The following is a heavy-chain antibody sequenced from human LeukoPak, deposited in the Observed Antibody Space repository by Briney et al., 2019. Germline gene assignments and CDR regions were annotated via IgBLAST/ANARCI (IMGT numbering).Heavy chain of an antibody. J-gene: IGHJ4*02. D-gene: IGHD6-19*01. CDR1: GYTFTGYY. CDR3: ARDVGYSSGIFDY. CDR2: INPNSGGT. V-gene: IGHV1-2*02. Sequence: ASVKVSCKASGYTFTGYYMHWVRQAPGQGLEWMGWINPNSGGTNYAQKFQGRVTMTRDTSISTAYMELSRLRSDDTAVYYCARDVGYSSGIFDYRGQGTLVTVSS.